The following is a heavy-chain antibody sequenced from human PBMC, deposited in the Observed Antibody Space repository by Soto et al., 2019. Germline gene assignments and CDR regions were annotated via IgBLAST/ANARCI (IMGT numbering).Heavy chain of an antibody. CDR3: ARRGLRMWLLDH. J-gene: IGHJ4*02. CDR1: EFTFSNYA. V-gene: IGHV3-23*01. Sequence: GGSLRLSCAASEFTFSNYAMSWVRQAPGKGLEWVSSISDNGGTTYYADSVKGRFTISRDNSKNTLYLQMNSLRAEDTAVYYCARRGLRMWLLDHWGQGTLVTVSS. CDR2: ISDNGGTT. D-gene: IGHD6-19*01.